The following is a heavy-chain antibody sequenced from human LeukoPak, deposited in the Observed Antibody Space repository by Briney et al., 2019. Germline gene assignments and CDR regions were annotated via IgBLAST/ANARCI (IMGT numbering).Heavy chain of an antibody. Sequence: GGSLRLSCAASGFTFHTYAMAGVRQTPGKGLEWVSSISGGGGGTYYAHSVKGRFTISRDNAHNTLYLQMNGLTAADTAFYNCAKVRGVGTHSGLQPWDLWGQGTLVTVSS. CDR1: GFTFHTYA. V-gene: IGHV3-23*01. CDR3: AKVRGVGTHSGLQPWDL. J-gene: IGHJ1*01. D-gene: IGHD3-10*01. CDR2: ISGGGGGT.